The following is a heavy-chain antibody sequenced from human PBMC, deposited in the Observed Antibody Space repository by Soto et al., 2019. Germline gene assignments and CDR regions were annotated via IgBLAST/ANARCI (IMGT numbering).Heavy chain of an antibody. J-gene: IGHJ6*02. CDR1: GFTVNSHA. CDR3: TKSRRGILMVYGFGGMDV. CDR2: ISGSGDGT. Sequence: PGGSLRLSCAASGFTVNSHAMSWVRQAPGKGLEWAASISGSGDGTYYGDSVKGRFTISRDSSSSTLYLQMNNLRGEDTAVYFCTKSRRGILMVYGFGGMDVWGQGTTVTVS. V-gene: IGHV3-23*01. D-gene: IGHD2-8*01.